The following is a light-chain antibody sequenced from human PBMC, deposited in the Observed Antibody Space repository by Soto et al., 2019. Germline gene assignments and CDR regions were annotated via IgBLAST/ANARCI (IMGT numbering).Light chain of an antibody. Sequence: EIVMTQSPATLSLSPGERAALSCRASQSINSEFAWYQQKPGQPPRLLIYGASTRATGVPARFTGSESGSEVTLTISGLQSEDFAVYYCQKGHNWPLTFGQGTRLEI. V-gene: IGKV3-15*01. CDR3: QKGHNWPLT. J-gene: IGKJ2*01. CDR1: QSINSE. CDR2: GAS.